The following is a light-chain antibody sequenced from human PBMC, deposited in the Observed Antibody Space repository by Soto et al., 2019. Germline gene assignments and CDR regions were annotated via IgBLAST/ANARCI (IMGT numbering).Light chain of an antibody. Sequence: QAVVTQEPSLTVSPGGTVTLTCGPSTGAVTSGHYPYWFQQKPGQAPRTLIYDTSNKHSWTPARFSGSLLGGKAALTLSGAQPEDEAEYYCLLSYSDVFAVFGGGTQLTVL. CDR3: LLSYSDVFAV. V-gene: IGLV7-46*01. CDR2: DTS. CDR1: TGAVTSGHY. J-gene: IGLJ7*01.